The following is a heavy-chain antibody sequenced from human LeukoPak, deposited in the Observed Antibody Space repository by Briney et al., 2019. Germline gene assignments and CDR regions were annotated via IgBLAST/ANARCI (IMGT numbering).Heavy chain of an antibody. CDR2: IYYSGST. Sequence: SETLSLTCTVSGGSISSYYWSWIRQPPGKGLEWIGYIYYSGSTNYNPSLKSRVTISVDTSKNQFSLKLSSVTAADTAVYYCARGAPWGNYYFDYWGQGTLVTVSS. J-gene: IGHJ4*02. V-gene: IGHV4-59*01. CDR3: ARGAPWGNYYFDY. D-gene: IGHD3-16*01. CDR1: GGSISSYY.